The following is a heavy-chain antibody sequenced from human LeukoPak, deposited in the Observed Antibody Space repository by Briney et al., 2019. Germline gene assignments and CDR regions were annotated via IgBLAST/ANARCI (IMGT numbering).Heavy chain of an antibody. D-gene: IGHD3-22*01. V-gene: IGHV4-59*11. Sequence: TSETLSLTCTVSGGSMNSHFWSWIRQPPGKGLEWIGYMYYSGSTKYNPSLQSRVTISVDTSGSNFSLKLTSVTAADTAVYYCARLLDNDSSGYPDTFDMWGQGTVVIVS. CDR1: GGSMNSHF. J-gene: IGHJ3*02. CDR2: MYYSGST. CDR3: ARLLDNDSSGYPDTFDM.